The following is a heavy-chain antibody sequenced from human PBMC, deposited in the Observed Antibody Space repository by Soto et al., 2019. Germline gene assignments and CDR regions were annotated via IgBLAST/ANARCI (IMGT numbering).Heavy chain of an antibody. CDR1: GYTFTGYH. V-gene: IGHV1-2*02. Sequence: QVQLVQSGAEVKKPGASVKVSCKASGYTFTGYHMHWVRQAPGQGLEWMGWIHPNSGGTSYAQKLQCRVTMTRDTSISTAYMELSRLRSDDTAVYYCARILSEEVGALHYWGQGTLVTVSS. J-gene: IGHJ4*02. CDR2: IHPNSGGT. CDR3: ARILSEEVGALHY. D-gene: IGHD1-26*01.